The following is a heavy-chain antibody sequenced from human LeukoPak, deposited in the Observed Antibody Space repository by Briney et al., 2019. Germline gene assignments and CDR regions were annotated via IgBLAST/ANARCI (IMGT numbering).Heavy chain of an antibody. J-gene: IGHJ4*02. V-gene: IGHV4-34*01. CDR2: INHSGST. Sequence: SETLSLTCAVYGGSFSGYYFNWIRQPPGKGLEWIGEINHSGSTNYNPSLKSRVTISVDTSKNQFSLKLSSVTAADTAVYYCASSDVDTAMYDYWGQGTLVTVSS. CDR1: GGSFSGYY. D-gene: IGHD5-18*01. CDR3: ASSDVDTAMYDY.